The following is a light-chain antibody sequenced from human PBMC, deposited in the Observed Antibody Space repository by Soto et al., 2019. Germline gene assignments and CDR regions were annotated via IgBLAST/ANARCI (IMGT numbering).Light chain of an antibody. Sequence: DIQMTQSPSPLSGSVGDRVTITCRASQTISSWLAWYQQKPGKAPKLLIYKASTLKSGVPSRFSGSGSGTEFTLTISSLQTDDFATYYCQDYNSYSEAFGQGTKVERK. CDR2: KAS. V-gene: IGKV1-5*03. CDR1: QTISSW. CDR3: QDYNSYSEA. J-gene: IGKJ1*01.